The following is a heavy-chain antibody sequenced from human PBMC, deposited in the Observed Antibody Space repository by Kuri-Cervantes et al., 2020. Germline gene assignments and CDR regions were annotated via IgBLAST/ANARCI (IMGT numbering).Heavy chain of an antibody. Sequence: ASVKVSCKASAYTFTGYYMHWVRQVPGQGLEWMGWINPNSGGTDYAQKFQGRVTMTRNTSISTAYMELSSLRSEDTAVYYCARWAVAGPKAIDYWGQGTLVTVSS. CDR2: INPNSGGT. CDR1: AYTFTGYY. D-gene: IGHD6-19*01. CDR3: ARWAVAGPKAIDY. V-gene: IGHV1-2*02. J-gene: IGHJ4*02.